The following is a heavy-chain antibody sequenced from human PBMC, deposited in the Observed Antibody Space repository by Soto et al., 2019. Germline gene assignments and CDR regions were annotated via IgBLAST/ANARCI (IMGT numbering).Heavy chain of an antibody. CDR1: GGSISSGGYS. Sequence: QLQLQESGSGLVKPSQTLSLTCAVSGGSISSGGYSWSWIRQPPGKGLEWIGYIYHSGSTYYNPSLKSRVTISVDRAKNQCSRKLSSVTAADTAVYYWAGGGYGEELRFDYWGQGTLVTVSS. CDR3: AGGGYGEELRFDY. CDR2: IYHSGST. V-gene: IGHV4-30-2*01. J-gene: IGHJ4*02. D-gene: IGHD5-12*01.